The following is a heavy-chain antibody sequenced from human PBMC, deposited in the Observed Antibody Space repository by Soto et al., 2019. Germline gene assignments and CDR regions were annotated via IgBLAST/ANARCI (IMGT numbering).Heavy chain of an antibody. D-gene: IGHD3-3*01. J-gene: IGHJ4*02. Sequence: GGSLRLSCAASGFTFSSYAMHWVRQAPGKGLEWVAVISYDGSNKYYADSVKGRFTISRDNSKNTLYLQMNSLRAEDTAVYYCARGEGITIFGVAQGWGQGTLVTVSS. CDR3: ARGEGITIFGVAQG. CDR1: GFTFSSYA. CDR2: ISYDGSNK. V-gene: IGHV3-30-3*01.